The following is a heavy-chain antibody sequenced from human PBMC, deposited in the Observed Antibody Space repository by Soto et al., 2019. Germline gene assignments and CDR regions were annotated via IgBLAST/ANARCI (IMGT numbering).Heavy chain of an antibody. CDR2: ISGSGDST. V-gene: IGHV3-23*01. CDR3: AKNDDDIYGTLYCFDN. D-gene: IGHD1-1*01. J-gene: IGHJ4*02. Sequence: PGGSLLVSCGISVFTFSNYAMTWVGHSPGKGLEWVSTISGSGDSTHYADSVKGRFTISRDNSKNTLYLQMNSLRADDSAEYYCAKNDDDIYGTLYCFDNWGRGTMVTVSS. CDR1: VFTFSNYA.